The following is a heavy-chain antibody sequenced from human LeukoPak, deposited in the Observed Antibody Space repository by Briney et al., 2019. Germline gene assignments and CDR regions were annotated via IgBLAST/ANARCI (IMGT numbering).Heavy chain of an antibody. D-gene: IGHD3-10*02. V-gene: IGHV3-7*01. CDR1: EFSFNNYW. CDR3: ARGMLGTFWYFDL. Sequence: GGSLRLSCAASEFSFNNYWMTWVRQAPGKGLEWVANIKEDGGEKYYMDSVKGRFTISRDNAKNSLYLQMNSLRVDDTAIYYCARGMLGTFWYFDLWGRGTLVTVSS. J-gene: IGHJ2*01. CDR2: IKEDGGEK.